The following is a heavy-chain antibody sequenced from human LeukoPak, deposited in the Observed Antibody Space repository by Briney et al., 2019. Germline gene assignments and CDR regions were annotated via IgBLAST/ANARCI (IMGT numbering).Heavy chain of an antibody. CDR3: ARDGGYCSSTSCYTGWVPFDY. D-gene: IGHD2-2*02. Sequence: PGGSLRLSCAASGFTFSRYSMNWVRQAPGKGLEWVSYISSSSSTIYYADSVKGRFTISRDNAKNSLYLQMNSLRAEDTAVYYCARDGGYCSSTSCYTGWVPFDYWGQGTLVTVSS. V-gene: IGHV3-48*01. CDR1: GFTFSRYS. J-gene: IGHJ4*02. CDR2: ISSSSSTI.